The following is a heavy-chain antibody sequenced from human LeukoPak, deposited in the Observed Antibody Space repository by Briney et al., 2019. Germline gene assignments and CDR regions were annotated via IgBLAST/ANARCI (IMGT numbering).Heavy chain of an antibody. CDR1: GFTFSDHY. CDR3: ARETVTTGARYFDY. Sequence: GGSLRLSCAASGFTFSDHYMDWVRQAPGKGLEWVGRTRNKANSYTTEYAASVKGRFTISRDDSKNSLYLQMNSLKTEDTAVYYCARETVTTGARYFDYWGQGTLVTVSS. CDR2: TRNKANSYTT. D-gene: IGHD4-17*01. J-gene: IGHJ4*02. V-gene: IGHV3-72*01.